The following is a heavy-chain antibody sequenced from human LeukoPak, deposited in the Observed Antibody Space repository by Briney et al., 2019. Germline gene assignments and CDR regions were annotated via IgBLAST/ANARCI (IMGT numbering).Heavy chain of an antibody. D-gene: IGHD6-13*01. J-gene: IGHJ5*02. Sequence: GGSLRLSCAASGFTFSSYAMSWVRQAPGKGLEWVSAISGSGGSTYYADSVKGRFTISRDNSKNTLYLQMNSLRAEDTAVYYCARGIAAAGTGWFDPWGQGTLVTVSS. CDR2: ISGSGGST. CDR3: ARGIAAAGTGWFDP. V-gene: IGHV3-23*01. CDR1: GFTFSSYA.